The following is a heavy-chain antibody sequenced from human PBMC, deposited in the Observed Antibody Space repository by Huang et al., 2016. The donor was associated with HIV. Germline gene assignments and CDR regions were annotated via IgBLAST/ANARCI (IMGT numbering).Heavy chain of an antibody. Sequence: QVQLVQSGAEVKKPGSSVKVSCKASGGTLSSYAISWVRQAPGQGLEWMGGIIPIFDTTNYAQNFQGRVTITADETTNTAYMELSSLTSEDTAVYHCAMYLYDSSGSIYYYGMVVWGQGTTVTVSS. CDR2: IIPIFDTT. CDR1: GGTLSSYA. J-gene: IGHJ6*01. D-gene: IGHD3-22*01. CDR3: AMYLYDSSGSIYYYGMVV. V-gene: IGHV1-69*01.